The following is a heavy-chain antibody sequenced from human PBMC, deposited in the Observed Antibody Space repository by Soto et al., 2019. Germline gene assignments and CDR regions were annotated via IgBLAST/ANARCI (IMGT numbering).Heavy chain of an antibody. V-gene: IGHV3-23*01. Sequence: GSLRLSCAASGFTFSSYAMSWVRQAPGKGLEWVSAISGSGGSTYYADSVKGRFTISRDNSKNTLYLQMNSLRAEDTAVYYCAKDLSNYDFWSGYYYYYYYMDVWGKGTTVTVSS. CDR1: GFTFSSYA. CDR3: AKDLSNYDFWSGYYYYYYYMDV. CDR2: ISGSGGST. J-gene: IGHJ6*03. D-gene: IGHD3-3*01.